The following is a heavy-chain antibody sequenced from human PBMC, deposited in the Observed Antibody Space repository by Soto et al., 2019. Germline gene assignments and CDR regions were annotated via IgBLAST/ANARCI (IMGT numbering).Heavy chain of an antibody. V-gene: IGHV4-34*01. CDR3: ARTAYYDSSGYYWFDP. D-gene: IGHD3-22*01. Sequence: SETLSLTCAVYGGSFSGYYWSWIRQPPGKGLEWIGEINHSGSTNYNPSLKSRVTISVDTSKNQFSLKLSSVAAADTAVYYCARTAYYDSSGYYWFDPWGQGTLVTVSS. CDR1: GGSFSGYY. CDR2: INHSGST. J-gene: IGHJ5*02.